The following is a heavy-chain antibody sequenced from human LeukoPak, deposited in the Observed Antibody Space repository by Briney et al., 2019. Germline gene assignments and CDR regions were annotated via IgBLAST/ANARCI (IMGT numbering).Heavy chain of an antibody. CDR1: GYTFTSYY. CDR2: INPSGGST. V-gene: IGHV1-46*01. CDR3: FKQKTAYDILTGRHPTFDY. D-gene: IGHD3-9*01. J-gene: IGHJ4*02. Sequence: SVKVSCKASGYTFTSYYMHWVRQAPGQGLEWMGIINPSGGSTSYAQKFQGRVTMTRDTSTSTVYMELSSLRSEDTAVYFFFKQKTAYDILTGRHPTFDYWGQGTLVTVSS.